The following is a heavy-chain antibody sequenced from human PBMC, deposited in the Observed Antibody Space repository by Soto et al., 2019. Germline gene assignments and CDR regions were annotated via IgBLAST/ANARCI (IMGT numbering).Heavy chain of an antibody. V-gene: IGHV1-69*13. Sequence: SVNVSCKVSGGTFRSYTISCVRQAPAQGLAWMGGIIPIFGTANYAQKFQGRVTITADESTSTAYMELSSLRSEDTAVYYCARDRMTLVRGTYYYYGMDVWGQGTTVTVSS. CDR1: GGTFRSYT. CDR2: IIPIFGTA. J-gene: IGHJ6*02. CDR3: ARDRMTLVRGTYYYYGMDV. D-gene: IGHD3-10*01.